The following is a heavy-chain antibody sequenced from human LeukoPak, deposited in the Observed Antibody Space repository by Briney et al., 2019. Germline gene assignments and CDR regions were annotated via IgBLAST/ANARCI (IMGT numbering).Heavy chain of an antibody. V-gene: IGHV3-23*01. D-gene: IGHD3-16*01. Sequence: GGSLRLSCAASGFTFARHAMSWVRQAPGKGLEWVSNINTGETTFYADSVKGRFTISRDFFNNTLFLQMNSLRDEDTAVYYCTRGSFDMWGLGTTVTVS. J-gene: IGHJ3*02. CDR2: INTGETT. CDR1: GFTFARHA. CDR3: TRGSFDM.